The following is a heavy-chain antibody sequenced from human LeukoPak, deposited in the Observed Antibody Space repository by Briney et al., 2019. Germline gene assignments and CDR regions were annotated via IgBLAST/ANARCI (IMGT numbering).Heavy chain of an antibody. CDR2: IIPIFGTA. D-gene: IGHD5-24*01. CDR1: GGTFSSYA. V-gene: IGHV1-69*13. CDR3: ARGVEMATIDWFDP. J-gene: IGHJ5*02. Sequence: SVRVSCKASGGTFSSYAISWVRQAPGQGLEWMGGIIPIFGTANYAQKFQGRVTITADESTSTAYMELSSLRSEDTAVYYCARGVEMATIDWFDPWGQGTLVTVSS.